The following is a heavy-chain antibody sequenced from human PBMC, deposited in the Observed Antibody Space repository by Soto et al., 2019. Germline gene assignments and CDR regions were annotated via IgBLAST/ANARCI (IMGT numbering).Heavy chain of an antibody. CDR1: GGSISSGGYY. Sequence: QVQLQESGPGLVKPSQTLSLTCTVSGGSISSGGYYWSWIRQHPGKGLAWIGYIYYSGSTYYNPSLKSRVTISVDTSKNQFSLKLSSVTAADTAVYYCARRGAAARPGAYYGMDVWGQGTTVTVSS. D-gene: IGHD6-6*01. V-gene: IGHV4-31*03. CDR3: ARRGAAARPGAYYGMDV. CDR2: IYYSGST. J-gene: IGHJ6*02.